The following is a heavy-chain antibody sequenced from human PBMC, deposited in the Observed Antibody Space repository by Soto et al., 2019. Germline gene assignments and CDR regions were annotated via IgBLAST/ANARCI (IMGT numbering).Heavy chain of an antibody. D-gene: IGHD2-21*02. CDR3: ARFGLAYWGGDCYSGFDY. CDR2: IYYGGST. J-gene: IGHJ4*02. CDR1: GGSISSDGYY. V-gene: IGHV4-31*03. Sequence: SETLSLTCTVSGGSISSDGYYWSWIRQHPGKGLEWIGYIYYGGSTYYNPSLKSRVTISVDTSKNQFSLKLSSVTAADTAVYYCARFGLAYWGGDCYSGFDYWGQGTLVTVSS.